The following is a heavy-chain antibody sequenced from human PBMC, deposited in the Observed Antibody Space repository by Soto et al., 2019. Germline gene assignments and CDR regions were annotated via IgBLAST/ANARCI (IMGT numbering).Heavy chain of an antibody. CDR1: GYTFTSYG. J-gene: IGHJ4*02. D-gene: IGHD1-26*01. V-gene: IGHV1-2*02. CDR3: ARGARQWELPSYFDY. CDR2: INPNSGGT. Sequence: ASVKVSCKASGYTFTSYGISWVRQAPGQGLEWMGWINPNSGGTNYAQKFQGRVTMTRDTSISTAYMELSRLRSDDTAVYYCARGARQWELPSYFDYWGQGTLVTVSS.